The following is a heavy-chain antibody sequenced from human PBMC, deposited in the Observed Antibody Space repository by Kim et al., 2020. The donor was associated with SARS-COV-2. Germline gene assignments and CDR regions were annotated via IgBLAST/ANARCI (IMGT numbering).Heavy chain of an antibody. D-gene: IGHD6-6*01. CDR3: AKDRAASIAARGNWFDP. CDR1: GFTFSSYA. Sequence: GGSLRLSCAASGFTFSSYAMSWVRQAPGKGLEWVSAISGSGGSTYYADSVKGRFTISRDNSKNTLYLQMNSLRAEDTAVYYCAKDRAASIAARGNWFDPWGQGTLVTVSS. CDR2: ISGSGGST. J-gene: IGHJ5*02. V-gene: IGHV3-23*01.